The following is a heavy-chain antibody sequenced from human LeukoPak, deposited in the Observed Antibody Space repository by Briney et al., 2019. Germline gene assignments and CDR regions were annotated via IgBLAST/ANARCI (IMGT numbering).Heavy chain of an antibody. CDR1: GGSISSYY. CDR2: IYTSGST. CDR3: ARERSYGDYETLDY. Sequence: SETLSLTGTGSGGSISSYYWSWIRQPAGKGLEWIGRIYTSGSTNYNPSLKSRVTMSVDTSKNQFSLKPSSVTAADTAVYYCARERSYGDYETLDYWGQGTLVTVSS. V-gene: IGHV4-4*07. J-gene: IGHJ4*02. D-gene: IGHD4-17*01.